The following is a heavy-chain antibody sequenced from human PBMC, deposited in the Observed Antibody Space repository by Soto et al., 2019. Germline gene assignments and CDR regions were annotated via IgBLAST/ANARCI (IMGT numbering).Heavy chain of an antibody. CDR3: VRVSEHVYATLHGPFDF. J-gene: IGHJ4*02. Sequence: QVQLVESGGGVVQPGRSLRLSCAASEFTFNRHAMHWVRQAPGKGLEWVAVISHDGRIKYYADSGKGRFTNSRDNSMNSLELQMISLKAEDTAIYFCVRVSEHVYATLHGPFDFWGQGTLVTVSS. CDR1: EFTFNRHA. V-gene: IGHV3-30*04. D-gene: IGHD2-8*01. CDR2: ISHDGRIK.